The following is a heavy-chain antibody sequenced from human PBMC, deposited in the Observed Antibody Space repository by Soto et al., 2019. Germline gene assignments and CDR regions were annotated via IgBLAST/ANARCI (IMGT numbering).Heavy chain of an antibody. CDR2: INQNGSES. J-gene: IGHJ4*02. CDR3: ARPARECSSPGCAN. CDR1: GLTFSNYW. Sequence: EVQLVESGGGLVQPGGSLRLSCVVSGLTFSNYWMSWVRQAPGKGLEWVANINQNGSESYYVDSVKGRFTISRDNAKNSLYLQMTTLRAEGTVVYYCARPARECSSPGCANWGQGTLVTVSS. D-gene: IGHD2-2*01. V-gene: IGHV3-7*01.